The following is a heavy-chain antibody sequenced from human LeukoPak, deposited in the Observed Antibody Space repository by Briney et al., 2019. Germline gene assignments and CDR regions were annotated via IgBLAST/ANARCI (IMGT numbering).Heavy chain of an antibody. Sequence: SETLSLACAVYGGSFSDYYWSWIRQPPGKGLEWIGEIHHSGSTNYNPSLKSRVTISVDTSKNQFSLKLSSVTAADTAVYYCARGIGAYPQYWYFDLWGRGTLVTVSS. CDR3: ARGIGAYPQYWYFDL. CDR1: GGSFSDYY. V-gene: IGHV4-34*01. CDR2: IHHSGST. J-gene: IGHJ2*01. D-gene: IGHD4-17*01.